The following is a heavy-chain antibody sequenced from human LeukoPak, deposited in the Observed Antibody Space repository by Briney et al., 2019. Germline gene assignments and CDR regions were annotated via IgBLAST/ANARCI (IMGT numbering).Heavy chain of an antibody. J-gene: IGHJ6*03. Sequence: SETLSLTCTLSGGSISSYYGICIRHPAGKALECIGRIYSSGSTNYNPSLKSRVTMSVDTSKNQFSLKLSSVTAADTAVYYCARSKGSESYYYYYMDVWGKGTTVTVSS. V-gene: IGHV4-4*07. CDR1: GGSISSYY. CDR2: IYSSGST. CDR3: ARSKGSESYYYYYMDV. D-gene: IGHD1-26*01.